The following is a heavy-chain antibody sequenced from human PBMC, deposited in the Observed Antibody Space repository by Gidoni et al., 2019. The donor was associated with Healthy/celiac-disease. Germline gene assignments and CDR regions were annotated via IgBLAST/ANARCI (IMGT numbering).Heavy chain of an antibody. CDR1: GFTFSSYA. D-gene: IGHD1-26*01. CDR2: ISGSGGST. V-gene: IGHV3-23*01. Sequence: EVQLLESGGGLVQPGGSLRLSWAASGFTFSSYAMSWVRQSPGKGLECVAAISGSGGSTYYADSVKGRFTISRDNSKNTLYLQMNSLRAEDTAVYYCAKDIRIVGANGEGDYWGQGTLVTVSS. CDR3: AKDIRIVGANGEGDY. J-gene: IGHJ4*02.